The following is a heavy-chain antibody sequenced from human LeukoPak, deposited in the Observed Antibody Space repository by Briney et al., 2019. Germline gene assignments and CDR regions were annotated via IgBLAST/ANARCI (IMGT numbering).Heavy chain of an antibody. Sequence: GESLKISCKGSGYSFTNYWIGWVRQMPGKGLEWMGIIYPGTSETRYSPSFQGQVTISADKSITTAYLQWRTLEASDTAIYYCARHRGAQIPPGADWFDPWGQGTLVTVSS. CDR1: GYSFTNYW. CDR3: ARHRGAQIPPGADWFDP. J-gene: IGHJ5*02. D-gene: IGHD3-10*01. V-gene: IGHV5-51*01. CDR2: IYPGTSET.